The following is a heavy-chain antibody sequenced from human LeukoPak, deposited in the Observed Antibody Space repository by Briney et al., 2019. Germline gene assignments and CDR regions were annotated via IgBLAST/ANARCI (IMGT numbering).Heavy chain of an antibody. CDR2: ISYDGSNK. D-gene: IGHD4-17*01. CDR1: GFTFSSYG. J-gene: IGHJ6*02. Sequence: PGGSLRLSCAASGFTFSSYGMHWVRQAPSKGLEWVAVISYDGSNKYYADSVKGRFTISRDNSKNTLYLQMNSLRAEDTAVYYCAKELHDYGDYDYYYYGMDVWGQGTTVTVSS. V-gene: IGHV3-30*18. CDR3: AKELHDYGDYDYYYYGMDV.